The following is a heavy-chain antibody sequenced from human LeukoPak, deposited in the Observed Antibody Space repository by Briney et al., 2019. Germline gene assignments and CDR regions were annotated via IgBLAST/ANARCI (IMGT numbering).Heavy chain of an antibody. CDR2: IWYDGSNK. CDR3: ARRLVAASRTGYYYGMDV. J-gene: IGHJ6*02. D-gene: IGHD6-13*01. CDR1: GFTFSRYG. V-gene: IGHV3-33*01. Sequence: GGSLRLSCATSGFTFSRYGMHWVRQAPGKGLEWVAVIWYDGSNKYYADSVKGRLTISRDNSKNTLYLQMNSLRAEDTAIYYCARRLVAASRTGYYYGMDVWGQGTTVTVSS.